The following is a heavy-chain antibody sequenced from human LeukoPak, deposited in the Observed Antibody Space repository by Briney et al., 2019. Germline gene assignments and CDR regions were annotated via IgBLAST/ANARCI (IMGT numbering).Heavy chain of an antibody. Sequence: PSETLSLTCTVSGGSISSSSYYWGWIRQPPGKGLEWIGSIYYSGSTYYNPSLKSRVTISVDTSRNQFSLKLSSVTAADTAVYYCARGIMGRLDDYYMDVWGKGTTVTISS. J-gene: IGHJ6*03. V-gene: IGHV4-39*07. D-gene: IGHD1-26*01. CDR3: ARGIMGRLDDYYMDV. CDR2: IYYSGST. CDR1: GGSISSSSYY.